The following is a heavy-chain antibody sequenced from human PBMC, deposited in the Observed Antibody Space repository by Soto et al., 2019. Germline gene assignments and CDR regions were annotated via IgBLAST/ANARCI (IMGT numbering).Heavy chain of an antibody. CDR2: IYYSGST. J-gene: IGHJ5*01. CDR1: GVSISSRSYY. CDR3: ARGRYCITVRCFQNWFDS. V-gene: IGHV4-39*01. Sequence: ESLYVKCPDPGVSISSRSYYGGWIRQPPGKGLEWIGSIYYSGSTYYNPSLKSRVAISVDTSKSQFSLNVNSVTAADTAVYFCARGRYCITVRCFQNWFDSWGQGALVTVYS. D-gene: IGHD1-20*01.